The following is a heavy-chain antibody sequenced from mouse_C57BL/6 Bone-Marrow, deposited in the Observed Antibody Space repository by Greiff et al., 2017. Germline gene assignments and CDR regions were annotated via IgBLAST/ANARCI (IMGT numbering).Heavy chain of an antibody. Sequence: QVQLKQPGAELVMPGASVKLSCKASGYTFTSYWMHWVKQRPGQGLEWIGEIDPSDSYTNYNQKFKGKSTLTVDKSSSTAYMQLSSLTSEDSAVYYCASMVTTISYWGQGTLVTVSA. V-gene: IGHV1-69*01. D-gene: IGHD2-2*01. CDR3: ASMVTTISY. CDR1: GYTFTSYW. J-gene: IGHJ3*01. CDR2: IDPSDSYT.